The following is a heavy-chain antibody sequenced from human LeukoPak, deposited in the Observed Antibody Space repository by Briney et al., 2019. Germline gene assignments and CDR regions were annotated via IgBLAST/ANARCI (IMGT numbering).Heavy chain of an antibody. D-gene: IGHD6-19*01. CDR3: ARDHGAYSSGWFDY. Sequence: ASVKVSCKASGYTFTGYYMHWVRQAPGQGLEWMGWINPNSGGTNYAQKFQGRVTMTRDTSISTAYMELSRLRSDDTAGYYCARDHGAYSSGWFDYWGQGTLVTVSS. V-gene: IGHV1-2*02. J-gene: IGHJ4*02. CDR2: INPNSGGT. CDR1: GYTFTGYY.